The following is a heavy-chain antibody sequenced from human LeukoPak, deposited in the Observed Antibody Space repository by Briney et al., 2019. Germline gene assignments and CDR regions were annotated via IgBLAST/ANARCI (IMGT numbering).Heavy chain of an antibody. V-gene: IGHV1-69*01. CDR1: GGTFSSYA. CDR3: ARVLSQPAYYFDY. Sequence: SVRVSCKASGGTFSSYAISWVRQAPGQGLEWMGGIIPIFGTANYAQKFQGRVTITADESTSTAYMELSSLRSEDTAVYYCARVLSQPAYYFDYWGQGTLVTVSS. D-gene: IGHD2-2*01. J-gene: IGHJ4*02. CDR2: IIPIFGTA.